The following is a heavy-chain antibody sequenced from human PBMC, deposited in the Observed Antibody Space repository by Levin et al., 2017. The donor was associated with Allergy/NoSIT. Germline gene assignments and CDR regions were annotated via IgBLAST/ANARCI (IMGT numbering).Heavy chain of an antibody. J-gene: IGHJ6*02. V-gene: IGHV1-8*01. CDR1: GYTFTSYD. Sequence: ASVKVSCKASGYTFTSYDINWVRQATGQGLEWMGWMNPNSGNTGYAQKFQGRVTMTKNTSISTAYMELSSLRSEDTAVYYCARRDYYGLMGRYYYDYYGMDVWGQGTTVTVSS. D-gene: IGHD3-22*01. CDR2: MNPNSGNT. CDR3: ARRDYYGLMGRYYYDYYGMDV.